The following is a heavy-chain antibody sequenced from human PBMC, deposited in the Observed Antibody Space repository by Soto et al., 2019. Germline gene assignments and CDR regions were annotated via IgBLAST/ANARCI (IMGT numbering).Heavy chain of an antibody. CDR2: IGSAGDS. J-gene: IGHJ6*02. Sequence: LRLSCAASGYTFRSYDMHWVRQVTGKGLEWVSVIGSAGDSNYAPSVKGRFTISRENAKNSLYLQMNSLRAGDTAVYYCARGSKGTYGMDVWGQGTTVTVSS. CDR1: GYTFRSYD. CDR3: ARGSKGTYGMDV. D-gene: IGHD3-10*01. V-gene: IGHV3-13*01.